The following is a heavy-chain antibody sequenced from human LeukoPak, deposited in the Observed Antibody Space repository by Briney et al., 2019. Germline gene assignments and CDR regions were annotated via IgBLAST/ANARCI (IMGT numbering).Heavy chain of an antibody. J-gene: IGHJ5*02. D-gene: IGHD2-2*01. CDR1: GYTFTSYY. Sequence: ASVKVSCKASGYTFTSYYMHWVRQAPGQGLEWMGIINPSGGSTSYAQKFQGRVTITADKSTSTAYMELSSLRSEDTAVYYCAREIRLVVLYWFDPWGQGTLVTVSS. CDR3: AREIRLVVLYWFDP. CDR2: INPSGGST. V-gene: IGHV1-46*01.